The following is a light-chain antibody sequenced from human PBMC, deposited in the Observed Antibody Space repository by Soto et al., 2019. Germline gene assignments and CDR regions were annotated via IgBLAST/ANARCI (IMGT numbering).Light chain of an antibody. CDR2: GAS. Sequence: EIVMTQSPATLSVSPGERVTLSCRASQRVSNNLAWYQQKPGQAPRLLIYGASTRATGIPARFSGSGSGTEFTLTISSLQSEDFAVYYCQHYNNWPPWTFGQGTKVEIK. J-gene: IGKJ1*01. CDR3: QHYNNWPPWT. V-gene: IGKV3-15*01. CDR1: QRVSNN.